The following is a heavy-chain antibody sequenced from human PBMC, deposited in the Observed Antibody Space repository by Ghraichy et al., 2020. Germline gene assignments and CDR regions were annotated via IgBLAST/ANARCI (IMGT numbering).Heavy chain of an antibody. J-gene: IGHJ6*03. CDR3: ARTQQQLVGLGYYMDV. CDR2: ISSSSSYI. Sequence: GGSLRLSCAASGFTFSSYSMNWVRQAPGKGLEWVSSISSSSSYIYYADSVKGRFTISRDNAKNSLYLQMNSLRAEDTAVYYCARTQQQLVGLGYYMDVWGKGTTVTVSS. D-gene: IGHD6-13*01. V-gene: IGHV3-21*01. CDR1: GFTFSSYS.